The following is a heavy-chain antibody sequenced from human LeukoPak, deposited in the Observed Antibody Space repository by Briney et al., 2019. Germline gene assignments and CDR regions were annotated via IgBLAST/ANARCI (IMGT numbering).Heavy chain of an antibody. Sequence: SETLSLTCTVSGGSISSYYWSWIRQPPGKGLEWIGRIYTSGSTNYNPSLKSRVTMSVDTSKNQFSLKLSSVTAADTAVYYCAGLRLRSGILVDYWGQGTLVTVSS. CDR1: GGSISSYY. CDR2: IYTSGST. CDR3: AGLRLRSGILVDY. V-gene: IGHV4-4*07. D-gene: IGHD1-26*01. J-gene: IGHJ4*02.